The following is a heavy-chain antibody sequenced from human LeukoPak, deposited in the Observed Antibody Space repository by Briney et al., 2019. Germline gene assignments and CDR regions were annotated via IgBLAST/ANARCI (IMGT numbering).Heavy chain of an antibody. D-gene: IGHD1-1*01. V-gene: IGHV3-74*03. CDR3: VRDETLWTLDW. J-gene: IGHJ4*02. CDR1: GFTFSGHW. CDR2: INERGTDS. Sequence: GGSLRPSCTASGFTFSGHWIHWVRQPPGMGLVWVSRINERGTDSMYAESVKGRFTISRDNAKNTVYLQMNSLRVEDTAVYYCVRDETLWTLDWWGQGTLVSVSS.